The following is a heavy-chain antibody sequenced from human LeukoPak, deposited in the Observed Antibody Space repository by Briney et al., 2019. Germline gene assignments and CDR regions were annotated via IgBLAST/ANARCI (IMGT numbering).Heavy chain of an antibody. D-gene: IGHD6-19*01. V-gene: IGHV4-59*01. CDR3: AREGDSSGWYFDY. CDR2: IYYSGST. J-gene: IGHJ4*02. Sequence: SETLSLTCTVSGGSISSNYWSWIRQPPGKGLKWIGYIYYSGSTNYNPSLKSRVTISVDTSKNQFSLKLSSVTAADTAVYYCAREGDSSGWYFDYWGQGTLVTVSS. CDR1: GGSISSNY.